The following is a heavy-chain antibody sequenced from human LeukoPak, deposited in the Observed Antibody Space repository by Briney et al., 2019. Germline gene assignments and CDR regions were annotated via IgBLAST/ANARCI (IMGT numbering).Heavy chain of an antibody. CDR1: GYTFTGYY. J-gene: IGHJ4*02. D-gene: IGHD3-22*01. CDR2: INPNSGGT. CDR3: ARDGSGSLTDY. V-gene: IGHV1-2*02. Sequence: ASVKVSCKASGYTFTGYYMHWVRQAPGQGLEWMGWINPNSGGTNYAQEFQGRVTITTDESTSTAYMELSSLRSEDTAVYYCARDGSGSLTDYWGQGTLVTVSS.